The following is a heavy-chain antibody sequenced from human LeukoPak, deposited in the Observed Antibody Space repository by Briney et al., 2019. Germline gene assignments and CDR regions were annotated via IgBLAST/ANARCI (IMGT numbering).Heavy chain of an antibody. Sequence: GGSLRLSCATSGFTFSGHSMSWVRQAPGKGLEWVSSITSTATHTYYADSVKGRFTISRDNSKNTLYLQMNSLRAEDTAVYYCAKDLSPYDSSGLDYWGQGTLVTVSS. CDR3: AKDLSPYDSSGLDY. D-gene: IGHD3-22*01. V-gene: IGHV3-23*05. CDR2: ITSTATHT. J-gene: IGHJ4*02. CDR1: GFTFSGHS.